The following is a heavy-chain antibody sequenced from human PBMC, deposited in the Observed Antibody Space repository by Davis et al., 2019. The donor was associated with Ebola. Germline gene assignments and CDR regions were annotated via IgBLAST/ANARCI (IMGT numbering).Heavy chain of an antibody. J-gene: IGHJ4*02. V-gene: IGHV3-7*01. CDR3: VGGVYEGH. CDR2: IKQDGSEQ. Sequence: PRGSLSLAWVVSGVTFSNCGITCFRHAPGTGLEWPANIKQDGSEQYYVDSVKGRFTISRDNAKNSLFLQLGSLRAEDTAVYYCVGGVYEGHWGQGTQVTVSS. D-gene: IGHD5/OR15-5a*01. CDR1: GVTFSNCG.